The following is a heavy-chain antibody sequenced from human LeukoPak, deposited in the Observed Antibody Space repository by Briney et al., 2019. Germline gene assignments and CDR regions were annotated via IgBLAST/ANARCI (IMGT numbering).Heavy chain of an antibody. CDR1: GYTFTSYD. J-gene: IGHJ6*03. D-gene: IGHD3-16*01. CDR2: MNPNSGNT. Sequence: ASVKVSCKASGYTFTSYDINWVQQATGQGLEWMGWMNPNSGNTGYAQKFQGRVTMTRNTSISTAYMELSSLRSEDTAVYYCARGTSLILSYYYYMDVWGKGTTVTVSS. CDR3: ARGTSLILSYYYYMDV. V-gene: IGHV1-8*01.